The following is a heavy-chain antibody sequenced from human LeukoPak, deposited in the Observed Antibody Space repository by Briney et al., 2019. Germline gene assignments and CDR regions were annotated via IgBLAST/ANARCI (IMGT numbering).Heavy chain of an antibody. J-gene: IGHJ4*02. CDR2: IYHSGST. CDR3: ARSPRVLFLSGSYGGGYYFDY. CDR1: GYSISSGYY. V-gene: IGHV4-38-2*02. D-gene: IGHD1-26*01. Sequence: PSETLSLTCTVSGYSISSGYYWGWIRQPPGKGLEWIGSIYHSGSTYYNPSLKSRVTISVDTSKNQFSLKLSSVTAADTAVYYCARSPRVLFLSGSYGGGYYFDYWGQGTLVTVSS.